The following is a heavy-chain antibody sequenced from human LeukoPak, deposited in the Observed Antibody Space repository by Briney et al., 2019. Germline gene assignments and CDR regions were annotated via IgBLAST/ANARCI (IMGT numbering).Heavy chain of an antibody. D-gene: IGHD2-21*02. Sequence: PGGSLRLSCAASGFTFSTYDIHWVRQAPGKGLEWVAFIRYDASNKKYADSVKGRFTISRDNSKNTLYLQMNSLRAEDTAVYYCARVAAHCGGDCYPSPSTGYSRGAFDIWGQGTMVTVSS. CDR2: IRYDASNK. CDR1: GFTFSTYD. J-gene: IGHJ3*02. V-gene: IGHV3-30*02. CDR3: ARVAAHCGGDCYPSPSTGYSRGAFDI.